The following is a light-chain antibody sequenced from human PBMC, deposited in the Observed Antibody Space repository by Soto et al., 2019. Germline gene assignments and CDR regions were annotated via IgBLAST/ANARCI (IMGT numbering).Light chain of an antibody. CDR1: QSIRRW. CDR3: EQALSSVPT. CDR2: DTS. J-gene: IGKJ4*01. V-gene: IGKV1-12*01. Sequence: DFQMTQSPPSVAASVGDRVTITCRASQSIRRWVAWYQQKPGTAPKLLIYDTSTLERGVPARFSGSGSGTDFTLTISSLQPEDFATYYCEQALSSVPTFGGGTRVEIK.